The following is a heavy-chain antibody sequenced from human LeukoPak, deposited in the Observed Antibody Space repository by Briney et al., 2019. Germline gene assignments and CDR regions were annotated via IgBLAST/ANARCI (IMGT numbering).Heavy chain of an antibody. CDR3: AKRWWQWYYFDY. D-gene: IGHD6-19*01. CDR1: GFTFSTYA. CDR2: VSGIASST. J-gene: IGHJ4*02. V-gene: IGHV3-23*01. Sequence: PGGSLRLSCAASGFTFSTYAMNWVRQAPGKGREWVSGVSGIASSTNYADSVKGRFTTPRENTKNTLYLQMNSRRGEDTAVYFCAKRWWQWYYFDYWGQGTLVTVSS.